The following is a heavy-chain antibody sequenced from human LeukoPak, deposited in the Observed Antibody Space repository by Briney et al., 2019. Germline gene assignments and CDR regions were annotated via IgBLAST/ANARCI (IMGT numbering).Heavy chain of an antibody. CDR1: GFTFSSYS. CDR2: ISSSSSYI. Sequence: GGSLRLSCAASGFTFSSYSMNWVRQAPGKGLEGVSSISSSSSYIYYADSVKGRFTISRDNAKNSLYLQMNSLRAEDTAVYYCARDGGIAVAAPYYFDYWGQGTLVTVSS. V-gene: IGHV3-21*01. D-gene: IGHD6-19*01. J-gene: IGHJ4*02. CDR3: ARDGGIAVAAPYYFDY.